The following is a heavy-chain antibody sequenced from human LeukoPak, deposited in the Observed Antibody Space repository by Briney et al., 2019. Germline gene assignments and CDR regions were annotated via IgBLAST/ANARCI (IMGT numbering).Heavy chain of an antibody. Sequence: GGSLRLSCAASGFTFSSYSMNWVRQAPGKGLEWVSAISGSGGSTYYADSVKGRFTISRDNSKNTLYLQMNSLRPEDTAVYYCAKEPGIAAAGRSYFDSWGQGTLVTVSS. J-gene: IGHJ4*02. CDR3: AKEPGIAAAGRSYFDS. CDR2: ISGSGGST. D-gene: IGHD6-13*01. CDR1: GFTFSSYS. V-gene: IGHV3-23*01.